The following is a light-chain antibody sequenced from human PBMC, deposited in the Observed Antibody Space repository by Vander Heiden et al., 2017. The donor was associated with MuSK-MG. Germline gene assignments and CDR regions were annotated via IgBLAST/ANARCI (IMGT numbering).Light chain of an antibody. J-gene: IGLJ2*01. CDR3: NSRDSSGNHVV. CDR2: GKN. Sequence: SSELTQDPAVSVALGQTVRITCQGDSLRSYYASWYQQKPGQAPVLVIYGKNNRPSGIPDRFSGSSSGNTASFTITGAQAEDEADYDCNSRDSSGNHVVFGGGTKLTVL. CDR1: SLRSYY. V-gene: IGLV3-19*01.